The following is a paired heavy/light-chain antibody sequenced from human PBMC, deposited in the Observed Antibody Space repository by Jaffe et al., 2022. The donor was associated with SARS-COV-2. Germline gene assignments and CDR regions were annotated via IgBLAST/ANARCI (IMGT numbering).Light chain of an antibody. CDR3: QQYYSIPYT. Sequence: DIVMTQSPDSLAVSLGERATINCKSSQSVLYSSNNKNYLAWYQQKPGQPPKLLIYWASTRESGVPDRFSGSGSGTDFTLTISSLQAEDVAVYYCQQYYSIPYTFGQGTKLEIK. J-gene: IGKJ2*01. CDR2: WAS. V-gene: IGKV4-1*01. CDR1: QSVLYSSNNKNY.
Heavy chain of an antibody. CDR2: ICGDDDTT. Sequence: EVQLLESGGGLVQPGGSLRLSCAASGFAFSSYAMSWVRQAPGKGLEWVSCICGDDDTTYYADSMKGRFTISRDNSKNMKYLQMNSLRAEDTAVYYCAKVSGGSCYGPIDYWGQGTVVTVSS. D-gene: IGHD2-15*01. CDR3: AKVSGGSCYGPIDY. J-gene: IGHJ4*02. CDR1: GFAFSSYA. V-gene: IGHV3-23*01.